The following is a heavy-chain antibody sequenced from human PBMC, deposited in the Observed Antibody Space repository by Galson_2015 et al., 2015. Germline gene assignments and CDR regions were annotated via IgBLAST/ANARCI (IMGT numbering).Heavy chain of an antibody. CDR3: AREGKASTVFFFDY. J-gene: IGHJ4*02. Sequence: SLRLSCAASGFTVSSNYMNWVRQAPGKGLEWVSVIYSAGSTYYAGSVKGRFTISRDNSKNTLYLQMNSLRAEDTAVYYCAREGKASTVFFFDYWGQGTLVTVSS. V-gene: IGHV3-53*01. D-gene: IGHD4-17*01. CDR2: IYSAGST. CDR1: GFTVSSNY.